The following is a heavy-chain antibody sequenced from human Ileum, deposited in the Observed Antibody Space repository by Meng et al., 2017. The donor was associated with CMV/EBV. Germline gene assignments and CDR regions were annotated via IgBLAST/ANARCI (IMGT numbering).Heavy chain of an antibody. CDR1: GGSLIGTNW. CDR3: GDPPAGY. CDR2: IFHSGTT. V-gene: IGHV4-4*02. Sequence: QVRLQDSGPGLVKPSGTLSLTCVVSGGSLIGTNWWNWVRQPPGRGLEWIGEIFHSGTTNYNPSLKSRVTISIDKSKNQFSLKLTSVTAADTAVYFCGDPPAGYWGQGVLVTVSS. J-gene: IGHJ4*02.